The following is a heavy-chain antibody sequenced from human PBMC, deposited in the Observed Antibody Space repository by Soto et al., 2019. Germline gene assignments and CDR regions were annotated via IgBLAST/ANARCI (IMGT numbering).Heavy chain of an antibody. CDR2: VFYTGST. CDR3: ARQDGYYYYMDV. J-gene: IGHJ6*03. CDR1: GGSISSYY. V-gene: IGHV4-59*08. Sequence: QVQLQESGPGLVKPSETLSLTCKLSGGSISSYYWSWIRQPPGGALEWIGYVFYTGSTNYNPSLKSRVLISVDTSKNQFSLELRSVTAADTAVYYCARQDGYYYYMDVWGKGTTVTVSS.